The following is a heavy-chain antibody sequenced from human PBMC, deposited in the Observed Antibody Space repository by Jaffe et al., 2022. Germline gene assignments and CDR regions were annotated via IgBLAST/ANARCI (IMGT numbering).Heavy chain of an antibody. CDR2: ISAYNGNT. CDR3: ARNAGDYDILTGYYNSYYFDY. V-gene: IGHV1-18*01. CDR1: GYTFTSYG. D-gene: IGHD3-9*01. Sequence: QVQLVQSGAEVKKPGASVKVSCKASGYTFTSYGISWVRQAPGQGLEWMGWISAYNGNTNYAQKLQGRVTMTTDTSTSTAYMELRSLRSDDTAVYYCARNAGDYDILTGYYNSYYFDYWGQGTLVTVSS. J-gene: IGHJ4*02.